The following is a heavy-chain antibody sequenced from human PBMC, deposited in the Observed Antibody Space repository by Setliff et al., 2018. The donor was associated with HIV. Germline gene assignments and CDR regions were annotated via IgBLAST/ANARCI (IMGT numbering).Heavy chain of an antibody. Sequence: PSETLSLTCTVSGDSINKYYWSWIRQPPGKGLEWIGYIYSTGYTNYHPSLKTRATISLDTSKNLFSLKLTTVTAADAAVYYCTRDTGYILSGYRPHWYFDLWGRGTLVTVS. CDR2: IYSTGYT. CDR3: TRDTGYILSGYRPHWYFDL. J-gene: IGHJ2*01. V-gene: IGHV4-4*09. D-gene: IGHD3-9*01. CDR1: GDSINKYY.